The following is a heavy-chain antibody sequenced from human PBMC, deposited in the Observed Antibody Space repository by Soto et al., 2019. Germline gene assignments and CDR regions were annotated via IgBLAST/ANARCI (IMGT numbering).Heavy chain of an antibody. CDR3: AIPGIAVARHYYYYGMDV. CDR1: GYTFTSYG. J-gene: IGHJ6*02. V-gene: IGHV1-69*13. CDR2: IIPIFGTA. Sequence: GASVKVSCKASGYTFTSYGISWVRQAPGQGLEWMGGIIPIFGTANYAQKFQGRVTITADESTSTAYMELSSLRSEDTAVYYCAIPGIAVARHYYYYGMDVWGQGTTVTVSS. D-gene: IGHD6-19*01.